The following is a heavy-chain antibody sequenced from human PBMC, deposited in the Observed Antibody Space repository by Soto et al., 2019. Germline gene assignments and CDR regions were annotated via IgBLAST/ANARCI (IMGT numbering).Heavy chain of an antibody. CDR3: ASSCGMDV. CDR1: GFTFSTYW. Sequence: EVQLVESGGDLVQPGGSLRLSCAASGFTFSTYWMHWVRHAPGKGLVWVSRITSDGTGTSYADSVKGRFTISRDNAKNTLYLQMNSLREEDTAVYYCASSCGMDVWGQGTTVTVSS. J-gene: IGHJ6*02. V-gene: IGHV3-74*01. CDR2: ITSDGTGT.